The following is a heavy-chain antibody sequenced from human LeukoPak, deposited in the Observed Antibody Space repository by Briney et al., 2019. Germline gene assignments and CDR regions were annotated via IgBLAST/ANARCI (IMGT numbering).Heavy chain of an antibody. CDR2: IWYDGSNK. CDR1: GFTFSHTW. V-gene: IGHV3-33*08. Sequence: GGSLRLSCAASGFTFSHTWMTWVRQAPGKGLEWVAVIWYDGSNKYYADSVKGRFTISRDNSKNTLYLQMNSLRAEDTAVYYCARRGYSYGNAFYYYYYMDVWGKGTTVTVSS. D-gene: IGHD5-18*01. J-gene: IGHJ6*03. CDR3: ARRGYSYGNAFYYYYYMDV.